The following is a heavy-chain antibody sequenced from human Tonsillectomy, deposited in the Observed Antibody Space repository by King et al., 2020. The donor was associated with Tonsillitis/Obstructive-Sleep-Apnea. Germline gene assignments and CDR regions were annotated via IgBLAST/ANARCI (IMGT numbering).Heavy chain of an antibody. CDR2: INHSGST. J-gene: IGHJ4*02. D-gene: IGHD2-15*01. CDR1: GGSFSGYY. Sequence: VQLQQWGAGLLKSSETLSLTCAVYGGSFSGYYWSWIRQPPGKGLEWIGEINHSGSTNYNPSLKSRVTISVDTSKNQFSLKLSSVTAADTAVYYCASRAVTGPQGYKILYPYWGQGTLVTVSS. CDR3: ASRAVTGPQGYKILYPY. V-gene: IGHV4-34*01.